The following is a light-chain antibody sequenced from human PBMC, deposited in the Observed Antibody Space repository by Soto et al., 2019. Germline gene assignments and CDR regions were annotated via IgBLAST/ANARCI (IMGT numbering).Light chain of an antibody. J-gene: IGKJ1*01. V-gene: IGKV1-5*03. Sequence: DIQMTQSPSTLSGSVGDRVTITCRASQTISSWLAWYQQKPGKAPKLLIYKASTLKSGVPSRFSGSGSGTEFTLTISSLESGDSGTYHCQQYATYAPSTFGQGTKVDIK. CDR1: QTISSW. CDR2: KAS. CDR3: QQYATYAPST.